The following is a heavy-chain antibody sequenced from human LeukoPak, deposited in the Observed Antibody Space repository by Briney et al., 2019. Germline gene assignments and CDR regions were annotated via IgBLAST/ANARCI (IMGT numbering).Heavy chain of an antibody. Sequence: ASVKVSCKASGYTFTSYGISWVRQAPGQGLEWMGWFSAYNGNTNYAQKLQGRVTMTTDTSTSTAYMELRSLRSDDTAVYYCARECGGDCYYGMDVWGQGTTVTVSS. V-gene: IGHV1-18*01. CDR2: FSAYNGNT. J-gene: IGHJ6*02. D-gene: IGHD2-21*01. CDR3: ARECGGDCYYGMDV. CDR1: GYTFTSYG.